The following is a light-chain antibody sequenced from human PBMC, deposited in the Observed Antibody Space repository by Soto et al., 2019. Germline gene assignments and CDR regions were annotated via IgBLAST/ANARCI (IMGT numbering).Light chain of an antibody. CDR3: SSYTSSSTRV. V-gene: IGLV2-14*01. J-gene: IGLJ1*01. CDR1: SSDVGGYNY. Sequence: QSVLTQPASVSGAPGRSITISCTGTSSDVGGYNYVPWYQQHPGKAPKLMIYEVSNRPSGVSNRFSGSKSGNTASLTISGLQAEDEADYYCSSYTSSSTRVFGTGTKVTVL. CDR2: EVS.